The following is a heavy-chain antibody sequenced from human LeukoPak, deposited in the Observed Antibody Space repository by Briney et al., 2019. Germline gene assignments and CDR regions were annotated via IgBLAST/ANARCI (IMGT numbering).Heavy chain of an antibody. Sequence: ASVKVSCKASGGTFSSYAISWVRQAPGQGLEWMGGIIPIFGTANYAQEFQGRVTITADESTSTAYMELSSLRSEDTAVYYCARDGGYCSSTSCSTWGQGTLVTVSS. J-gene: IGHJ5*02. D-gene: IGHD2-2*01. V-gene: IGHV1-69*13. CDR2: IIPIFGTA. CDR3: ARDGGYCSSTSCST. CDR1: GGTFSSYA.